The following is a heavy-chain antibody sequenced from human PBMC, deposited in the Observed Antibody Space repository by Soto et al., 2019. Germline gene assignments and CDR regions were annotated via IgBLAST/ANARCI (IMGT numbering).Heavy chain of an antibody. CDR2: ISSSSSYI. Sequence: EVQLVESGGGLVKPGGSLRLSCAASGFTFSSYSMNWVRQAPGKGLEWVSSISSSSSYIYYADSVKGRFTISRDNAKNSLYLQMNSLRAEDTAVYYCARDSSGGATPGNWGQGTLVTVSS. D-gene: IGHD6-19*01. CDR3: ARDSSGGATPGN. V-gene: IGHV3-21*01. CDR1: GFTFSSYS. J-gene: IGHJ4*02.